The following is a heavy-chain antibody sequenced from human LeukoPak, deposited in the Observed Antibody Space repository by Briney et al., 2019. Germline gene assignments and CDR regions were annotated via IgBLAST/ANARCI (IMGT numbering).Heavy chain of an antibody. CDR3: ARLIGTRPPFDY. CDR1: GGSFSGYY. Sequence: PSETLSLTCAVYGGSFSGYYWSWIHQPPGKGLEWIGEINHSGSTNYNPSLKSRVTISVDTSKSQFSLKLSSVTAADTAVYYCARLIGTRPPFDYWGQGTLVTVSS. CDR2: INHSGST. J-gene: IGHJ4*02. V-gene: IGHV4-34*01.